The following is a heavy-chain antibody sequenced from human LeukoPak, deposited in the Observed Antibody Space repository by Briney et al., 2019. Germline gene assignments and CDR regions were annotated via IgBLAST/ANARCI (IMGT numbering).Heavy chain of an antibody. V-gene: IGHV4-4*07. J-gene: IGHJ4*02. Sequence: PSETLSLTCTGSGASISSYYWAWIRQPAGKGLEWIGRIYTSGTTTYNPSLKSRVTMSLDTSKNQFSLKLSSVTAADTAVYYCARSAQPGRSFDWGQGTLVTVSS. CDR1: GASISSYY. CDR2: IYTSGTT. D-gene: IGHD2-2*01. CDR3: ARSAQPGRSFD.